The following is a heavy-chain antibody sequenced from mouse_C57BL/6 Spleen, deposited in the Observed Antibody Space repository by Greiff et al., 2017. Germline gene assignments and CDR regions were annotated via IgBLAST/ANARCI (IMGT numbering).Heavy chain of an antibody. CDR2: IYPGDGDT. V-gene: IGHV1-82*01. CDR1: GYAFSSSW. D-gene: IGHD1-1*01. Sequence: VKLQESGPELVKPGASVKISCKASGYAFSSSWMNWVKQRPGKGLEWIGRIYPGDGDTNYNGKFKGKATLTADKSSSTAYMQLSSLTSEDSAVYFCARWNYYGSSLDYWGQGTTLTVSS. CDR3: ARWNYYGSSLDY. J-gene: IGHJ2*01.